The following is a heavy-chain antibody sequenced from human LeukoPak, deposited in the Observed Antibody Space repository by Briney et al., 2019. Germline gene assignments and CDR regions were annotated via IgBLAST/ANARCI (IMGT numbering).Heavy chain of an antibody. J-gene: IGHJ4*02. CDR3: ARHSERAYSFGH. D-gene: IGHD5-18*01. CDR2: IYPGDSDI. CDR1: GYRFTNYW. V-gene: IGHV5-51*01. Sequence: GESLKISCKGSGYRFTNYWIGWVRQMPGKGLGWMGIIYPGDSDIRYSPSFQGQVTISADKSISTAYLQWSSLKASDTAMYYCARHSERAYSFGHWGQGTLVTVSS.